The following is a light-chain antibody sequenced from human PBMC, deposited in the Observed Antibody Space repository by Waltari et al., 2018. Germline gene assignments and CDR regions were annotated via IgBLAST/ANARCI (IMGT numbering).Light chain of an antibody. CDR3: MQGTHWPRT. V-gene: IGKV2-30*02. Sequence: DVVMTQSPLSLPVTLGQPASISCRSSQSLVHSDGNTYLNWFHQRPGQSPRRLISKVSNRDSGVPDRCSGSGSGTDFTLKISRVEAEDVGVYYCMQGTHWPRTFGQGTKVEIK. CDR1: QSLVHSDGNTY. J-gene: IGKJ1*01. CDR2: KVS.